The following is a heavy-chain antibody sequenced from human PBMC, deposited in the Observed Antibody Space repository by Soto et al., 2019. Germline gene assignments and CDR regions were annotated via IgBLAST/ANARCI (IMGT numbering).Heavy chain of an antibody. CDR1: GGSISSYY. J-gene: IGHJ4*02. CDR2: IYYSGST. D-gene: IGHD3-3*01. Sequence: SETLSLICTVSGGSISSYYWSWIRQPPGKGLEWIGYIYYSGSTNYNPSLKSRLTITKDTSKNQVVLTMTNMDPVDTATYYCAHRPNTDFWSGYYSDYFDYWGQGTLVTVSS. V-gene: IGHV4-59*01. CDR3: AHRPNTDFWSGYYSDYFDY.